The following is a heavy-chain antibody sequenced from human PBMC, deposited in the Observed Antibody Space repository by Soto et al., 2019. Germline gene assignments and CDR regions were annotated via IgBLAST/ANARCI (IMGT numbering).Heavy chain of an antibody. J-gene: IGHJ5*02. CDR1: GGSFSGYY. D-gene: IGHD4-17*01. Sequence: QVQLQQWGAGLLKPSETLSLTCAVYGGSFSGYYLRWIRQPPGQGLAWIGEINHSGSTTYNPSLKSRVTRSLDTSKNQVSLKLSSVTAASTAVYYCARPLDAGDPAGLFDPWGQRTLVTVAS. V-gene: IGHV4-34*01. CDR3: ARPLDAGDPAGLFDP. CDR2: INHSGST.